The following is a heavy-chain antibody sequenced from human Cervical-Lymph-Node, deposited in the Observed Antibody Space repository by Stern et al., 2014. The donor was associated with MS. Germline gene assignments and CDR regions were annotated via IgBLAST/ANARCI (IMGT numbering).Heavy chain of an antibody. CDR2: FTRDNDR. J-gene: IGHJ4*02. CDR3: VRDWPSNFDY. V-gene: IGHV3-30*14. CDR1: GFTFSTYT. Sequence: DQLVESGGGVVQPGTSLRLSCAASGFTFSTYTMHWFRQAPGKGLEWVSVFTRDNDRYYADSVKGRFTISRDNSKSTVYLQMSSLRVEDTAVYYCVRDWPSNFDYWGQGTLVTVSS.